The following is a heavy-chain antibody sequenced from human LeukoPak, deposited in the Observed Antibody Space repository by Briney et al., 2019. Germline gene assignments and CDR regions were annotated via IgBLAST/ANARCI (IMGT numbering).Heavy chain of an antibody. CDR2: ISGSGGST. CDR3: AEDYSRLYYYYGMDV. Sequence: GGSLRLSCVASGFTFSSYAMSWVRQAPGKGLEWVSVISGSGGSTYYADSVKGRFTISRDNSKNTLYLQMNSLRVEDTAVYYCAEDYSRLYYYYGMDVWGQGTTVTVSS. V-gene: IGHV3-23*01. CDR1: GFTFSSYA. D-gene: IGHD4-11*01. J-gene: IGHJ6*02.